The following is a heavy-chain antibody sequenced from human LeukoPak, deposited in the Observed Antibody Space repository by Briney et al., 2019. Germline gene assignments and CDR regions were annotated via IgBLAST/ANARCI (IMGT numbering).Heavy chain of an antibody. CDR2: IKSKTDGGTT. CDR1: GGSISSYY. D-gene: IGHD1-26*01. CDR3: TTGNSGSYLVYFDY. J-gene: IGHJ4*02. V-gene: IGHV3-15*01. Sequence: NSSETLSLACTVSGGSISSYYWSWVRQAPGKGLEWVGRIKSKTDGGTTDYAAPVKGRFTISRDDSRNTLYLQMNSLKTEDTAVYYCTTGNSGSYLVYFDYWGQGTLVTVSS.